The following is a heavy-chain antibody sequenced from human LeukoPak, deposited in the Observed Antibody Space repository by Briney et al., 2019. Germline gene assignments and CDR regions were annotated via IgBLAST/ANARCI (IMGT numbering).Heavy chain of an antibody. CDR3: ARDLRMAGLYWYFDL. CDR2: INRDGSST. CDR1: GGSISRGYW. J-gene: IGHJ2*01. D-gene: IGHD6-19*01. V-gene: IGHV3-74*01. Sequence: ETLSLTCAVSGGSISRGYWWSWVRQAPGKGLVWVSHINRDGSSTSYADSVKGRFTISRDNAKNTLYLQMNSLRVEDTAVYYCARDLRMAGLYWYFDLWGRGTLVTVSS.